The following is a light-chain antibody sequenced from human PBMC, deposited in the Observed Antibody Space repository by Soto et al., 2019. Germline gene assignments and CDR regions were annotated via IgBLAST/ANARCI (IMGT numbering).Light chain of an antibody. Sequence: QSALTQPASVSGSPGQSITISCTGTTSDVGAYSYVSWYQHHPGKAPKFIIYNANSRPSGVSNRFSGSKSGNTASLTISGLQADDEGDYYCSSYTSTTTLYVFGTGTKLTVL. CDR3: SSYTSTTTLYV. V-gene: IGLV2-14*03. CDR2: NAN. CDR1: TSDVGAYSY. J-gene: IGLJ1*01.